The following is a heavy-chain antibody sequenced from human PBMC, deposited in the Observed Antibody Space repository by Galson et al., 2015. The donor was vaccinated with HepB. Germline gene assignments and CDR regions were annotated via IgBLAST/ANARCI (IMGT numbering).Heavy chain of an antibody. CDR2: IYTSGST. J-gene: IGHJ3*02. Sequence: ETLSLTCTVSGGSISSYYWSWIRQPAGKGLEWIGRIYTSGSTNYNPSLKSRVTMSVDTSKNQFSLKLSSVTAADTAVYYCARDHDSSGYSSAFDIWGQGTMVTVSS. CDR3: ARDHDSSGYSSAFDI. D-gene: IGHD3-22*01. CDR1: GGSISSYY. V-gene: IGHV4-4*07.